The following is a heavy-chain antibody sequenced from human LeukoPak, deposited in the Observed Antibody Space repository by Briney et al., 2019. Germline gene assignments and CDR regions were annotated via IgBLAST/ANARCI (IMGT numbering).Heavy chain of an antibody. D-gene: IGHD2-15*01. CDR2: IYYSGST. Sequence: PSETLSLTCTVSGGSISSGSYYWSWIRQPPGKGLEWIGYIYYSGSTNYNPPLKSRVTISVDTSKNQFSLKLSSVTAADTAVYYCARQYCSGGSCYPALDYWGQGTLVTVSS. CDR3: ARQYCSGGSCYPALDY. CDR1: GGSISSGSYY. J-gene: IGHJ4*02. V-gene: IGHV4-61*01.